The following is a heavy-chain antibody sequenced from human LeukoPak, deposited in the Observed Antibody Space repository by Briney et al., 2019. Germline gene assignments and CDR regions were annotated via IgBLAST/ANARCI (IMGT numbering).Heavy chain of an antibody. CDR1: GGSFSGYY. CDR2: INHSGST. J-gene: IGHJ4*02. CDR3: AKRRLTSGAGFDY. Sequence: SETLSLTCAVYGGSFSGYYWSWIRQPPGKGLEWIGEINHSGSTNYNPSLKSRVTISVDTSKNQFSLKLSSVTAADTAVYYCAKRRLTSGAGFDYWGQGTLVTVSS. D-gene: IGHD6-25*01. V-gene: IGHV4-34*01.